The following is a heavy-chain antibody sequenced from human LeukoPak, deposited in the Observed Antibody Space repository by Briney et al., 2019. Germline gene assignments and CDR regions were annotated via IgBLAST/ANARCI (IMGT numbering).Heavy chain of an antibody. CDR2: ISGRSSII. Sequence: PPSETLSLTCTVSGGSISSGGYYWSWIRQHPGKGLEWISYISGRSSIIHYADSVKGRFTISRDNAKNSLSLQMNSLRDEDTAVYYCARLYRLENLWGQGTTVIVSS. V-gene: IGHV3-48*02. CDR3: ARLYRLENL. J-gene: IGHJ6*02. D-gene: IGHD1-1*01. CDR1: GGSISSGGYY.